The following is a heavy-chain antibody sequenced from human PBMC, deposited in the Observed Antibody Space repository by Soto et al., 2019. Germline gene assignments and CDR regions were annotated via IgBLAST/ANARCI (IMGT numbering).Heavy chain of an antibody. J-gene: IGHJ6*02. CDR2: ISSSSSYI. D-gene: IGHD4-4*01. CDR3: ALLPRYSNQNYYYYGMDV. CDR1: GFTFSSYS. V-gene: IGHV3-21*01. Sequence: PGGSLRLSCAASGFTFSSYSMNWVRQAPGKGLEWVSSISSSSSYIYYADSVKGRFTISRDNAKNSLYLQMNSLRAEDTAVYYCALLPRYSNQNYYYYGMDVWGQGTTVTVSS.